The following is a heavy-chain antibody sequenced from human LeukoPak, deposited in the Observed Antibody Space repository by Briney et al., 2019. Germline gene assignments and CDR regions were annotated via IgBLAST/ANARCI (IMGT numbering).Heavy chain of an antibody. CDR2: INHSGST. V-gene: IGHV4-34*01. D-gene: IGHD2-2*01. Sequence: PSETLSLTCAVYGGSFSGYYWSWIRQPPGKGLEWIGEINHSGSTNYNPSLKSRVTISVDTSKNQFSLKLSSVTAADTAVYYCARGLKGSSTSCYGYWGQGTLVTVSS. J-gene: IGHJ4*02. CDR3: ARGLKGSSTSCYGY. CDR1: GGSFSGYY.